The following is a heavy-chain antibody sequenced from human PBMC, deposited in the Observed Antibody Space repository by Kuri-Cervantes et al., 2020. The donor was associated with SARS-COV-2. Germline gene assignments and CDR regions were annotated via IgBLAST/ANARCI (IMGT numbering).Heavy chain of an antibody. D-gene: IGHD6-13*01. CDR2: ISSSSSYI. Sequence: GESLKISCAASGFTFSSYAMNWVRQAPGKGLEWVSSISSSSSYIYYADSVKGRFTISRDNAKNSLYLQMNSLRAEDTAVYYCARDGWGSSIDYWGQGTLVTVSS. CDR1: GFTFSSYA. J-gene: IGHJ4*02. CDR3: ARDGWGSSIDY. V-gene: IGHV3-21*01.